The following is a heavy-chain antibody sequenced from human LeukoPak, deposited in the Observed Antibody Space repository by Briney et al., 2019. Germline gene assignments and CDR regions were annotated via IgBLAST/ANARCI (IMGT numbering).Heavy chain of an antibody. J-gene: IGHJ4*02. Sequence: GGSLRLSCAASGFTFSSYWMSWVRQAPGKGLEWVANIKQDGSEKYYVDSVKGRFTISRDNAKNSLYLQMNSLRAEDTAVFYCARDFSFYGDYRDYWGQGTLVTVSS. D-gene: IGHD4-17*01. CDR1: GFTFSSYW. CDR3: ARDFSFYGDYRDY. CDR2: IKQDGSEK. V-gene: IGHV3-7*01.